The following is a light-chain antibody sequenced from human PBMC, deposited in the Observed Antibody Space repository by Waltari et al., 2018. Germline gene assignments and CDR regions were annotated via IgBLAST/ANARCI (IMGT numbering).Light chain of an antibody. V-gene: IGLV2-23*01. Sequence: QSALTQPASVSGSPGQSITISCTGTRSDVGSYNLFSWDQPHPGKAPKLMIYEGSKRPSGVSNRFSGSKSGNTASLTISGLQAEDEADYYCCSYAGSSTLVFGGGTKLTVL. CDR2: EGS. CDR3: CSYAGSSTLV. J-gene: IGLJ3*02. CDR1: RSDVGSYNL.